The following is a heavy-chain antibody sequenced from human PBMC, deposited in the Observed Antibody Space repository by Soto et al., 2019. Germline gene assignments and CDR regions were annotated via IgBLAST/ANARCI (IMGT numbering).Heavy chain of an antibody. Sequence: SVKVSCKASGGTFSSYAISWVRQAPGQGLEWMGGIIPIFGTANYAQKFQGRVTITADKSTSTAYMELSSLRSEDTAVYYCARDSVRYCRDGVCYQGYYYFAMDVWGQGTTVTVSS. D-gene: IGHD2-8*01. CDR3: ARDSVRYCRDGVCYQGYYYFAMDV. CDR1: GGTFSSYA. V-gene: IGHV1-69*06. CDR2: IIPIFGTA. J-gene: IGHJ6*02.